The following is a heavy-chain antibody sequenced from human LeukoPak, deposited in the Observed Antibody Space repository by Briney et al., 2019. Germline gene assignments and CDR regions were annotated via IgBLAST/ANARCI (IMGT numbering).Heavy chain of an antibody. CDR2: ISAYNGNT. V-gene: IGHV1-18*01. J-gene: IGHJ3*02. D-gene: IGHD1-26*01. CDR1: GYTFTSYG. Sequence: EASVKVSCKASGYTFTSYGISWVRQAPGQGLEWMGWISAYNGNTNYAQKLQGRVTMTTDTSTSTAYMELRSLRSDDTAVYYCARGVSGCYYDAFDIWGQGTMVTVSS. CDR3: ARGVSGCYYDAFDI.